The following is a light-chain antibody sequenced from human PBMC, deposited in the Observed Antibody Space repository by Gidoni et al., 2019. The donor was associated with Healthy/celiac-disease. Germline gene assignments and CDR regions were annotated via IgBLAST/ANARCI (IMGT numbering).Light chain of an antibody. CDR1: QSVSIN. Sequence: EIVMTQSPATLSVSPGERATLSCRASQSVSINLAWYQQKTGQAPRLLIYGASTRATGIPARFSGSGSGTEFTLTISSLQSEDFAVYYCQQYNNWPMYTFGQGTKLEIK. CDR3: QQYNNWPMYT. CDR2: GAS. J-gene: IGKJ2*01. V-gene: IGKV3-15*01.